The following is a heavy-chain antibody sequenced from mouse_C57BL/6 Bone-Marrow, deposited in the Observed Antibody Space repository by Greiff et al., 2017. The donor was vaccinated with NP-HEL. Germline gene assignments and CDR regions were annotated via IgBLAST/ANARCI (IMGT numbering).Heavy chain of an antibody. CDR2: INPSNGGT. Sequence: QVQLQQPGTELVKPGASVKLSCKASGYTFTSYWMHWVKQRPGQGLEWIGNINPSNGGTNYNEKFKSKATLTVDKSSSTAYMQLSSLTSEDSAVYYCARSGIYYCGSSYYFDYWGQGTTLTVSS. V-gene: IGHV1-53*01. CDR3: ARSGIYYCGSSYYFDY. D-gene: IGHD1-1*01. CDR1: GYTFTSYW. J-gene: IGHJ2*01.